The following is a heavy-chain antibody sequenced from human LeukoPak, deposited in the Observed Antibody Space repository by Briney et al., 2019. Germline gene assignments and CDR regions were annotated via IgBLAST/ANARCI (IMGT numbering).Heavy chain of an antibody. CDR1: GFTFSSYA. J-gene: IGHJ5*02. CDR3: AKDRVVVTAIP. Sequence: GGSLRLSCAASGFTFSSYAMSWVRQAPGKGLEWVSGISGSGGSTYYADSVKGRFTISRDNSKNTLYLQMNSLRAEDTAVYYCAKDRVVVTAIPGGQGTLVTVSS. D-gene: IGHD2-21*02. V-gene: IGHV3-23*01. CDR2: ISGSGGST.